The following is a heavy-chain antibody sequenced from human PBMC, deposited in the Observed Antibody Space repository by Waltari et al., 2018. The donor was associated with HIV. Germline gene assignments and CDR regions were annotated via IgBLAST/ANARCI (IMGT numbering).Heavy chain of an antibody. CDR1: GFTVSSNY. CDR2: IYSGGST. Sequence: EVQLVESGGGLVQPGGSLRLSCAASGFTVSSNYMSWVRQAPGKGLECVSFIYSGGSTYYADSVKGRFTISRDNSKNTLYLQMNSLRAEDTAVYYCARDWAHSSSWSRYYYHGMDVWGQGTTVTVSS. V-gene: IGHV3-66*01. J-gene: IGHJ6*02. CDR3: ARDWAHSSSWSRYYYHGMDV. D-gene: IGHD6-13*01.